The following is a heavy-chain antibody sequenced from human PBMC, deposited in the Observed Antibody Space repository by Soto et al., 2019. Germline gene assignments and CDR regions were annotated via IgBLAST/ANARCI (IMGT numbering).Heavy chain of an antibody. J-gene: IGHJ3*02. V-gene: IGHV3-9*01. CDR3: AKGRGTIVVTDAYDI. D-gene: IGHD3-22*01. CDR2: LSWNSGFS. CDR1: GFSFDDYT. Sequence: LRLSCGGSGFSFDDYTMHWVRQAPGKGPEWVASLSWNSGFSGYADSAKGRFTISRDNAQSSVHLQMNNLRTEDTALYYCAKGRGTIVVTDAYDIWGQGTMVTVSS.